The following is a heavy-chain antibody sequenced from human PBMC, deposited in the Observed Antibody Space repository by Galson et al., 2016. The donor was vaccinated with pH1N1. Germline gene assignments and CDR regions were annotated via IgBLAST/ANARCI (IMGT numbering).Heavy chain of an antibody. CDR3: ASGRAYSGSYLFDY. CDR2: IYYSGST. Sequence: LSLTCTVSGGSISSGTYYWSWIRQHPGKGLEWIGYIYYSGSTYYNPSLKSRVTISVDTSNNQFSLKLSSVTAADTAVYYCASGRAYSGSYLFDYWGQGTLVTVSS. CDR1: GGSISSGTYY. V-gene: IGHV4-31*03. D-gene: IGHD1-26*01. J-gene: IGHJ4*02.